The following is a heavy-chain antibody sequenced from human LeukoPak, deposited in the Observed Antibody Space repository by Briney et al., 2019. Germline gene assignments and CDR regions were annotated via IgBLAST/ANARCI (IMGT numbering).Heavy chain of an antibody. CDR1: GYTFIGYY. CDR2: INPNGGAI. D-gene: IGHD1-1*01. J-gene: IGHJ5*02. Sequence: ASVRVSCKASGYTFIGYYMHWVRQAPGQALEWMGWINPNGGAINYAQKFQGRVTLTRDTSRNTAYMEINRLTSDDTAVYYCVKPSRGPYYWFDLWGQGTLVTASS. V-gene: IGHV1-2*02. CDR3: VKPSRGPYYWFDL.